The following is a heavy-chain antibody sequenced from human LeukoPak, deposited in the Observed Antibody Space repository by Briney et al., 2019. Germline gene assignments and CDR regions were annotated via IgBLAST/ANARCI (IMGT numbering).Heavy chain of an antibody. V-gene: IGHV3-30*04. CDR3: ARPPSYYDSSGLIDY. D-gene: IGHD3-22*01. CDR1: GFTFSSYA. Sequence: PGGSLRLSCAASGFTFSSYAMHWVRQAPGKGLEWVAVISYDGSNKYYADSVKGRFTISRDNSKNTLYLQMNSLRAEDTAVYYCARPPSYYDSSGLIDYWGQGTLVTVSS. CDR2: ISYDGSNK. J-gene: IGHJ4*02.